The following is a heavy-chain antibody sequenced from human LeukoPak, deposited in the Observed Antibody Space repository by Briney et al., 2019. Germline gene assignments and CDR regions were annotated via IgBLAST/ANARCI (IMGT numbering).Heavy chain of an antibody. J-gene: IGHJ4*02. CDR1: GFTVSSYW. CDR3: ARDDGFSCYSY. D-gene: IGHD3/OR15-3a*01. Sequence: GGSLRLSCAASGFTVSSYWMTWVRQDPREGLEWVANMNLDGSEKYYVDSVKGRFIISRDNAKNSLFLQMNSLIAEDTAVYYCARDDGFSCYSYWGQGTLVTVSS. CDR2: MNLDGSEK. V-gene: IGHV3-7*01.